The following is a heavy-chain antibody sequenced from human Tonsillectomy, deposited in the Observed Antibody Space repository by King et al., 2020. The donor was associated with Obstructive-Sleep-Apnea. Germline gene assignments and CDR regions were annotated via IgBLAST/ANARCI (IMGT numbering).Heavy chain of an antibody. J-gene: IGHJ4*02. CDR2: ITYDGHND. CDR1: GFTFSSYT. CDR3: ASDLVSVYGDYVNYFDY. Sequence: VQLVESGGGVIQPGKSLRLSCAASGFTFSSYTMHWVRQAPGKGLEWVAAITYDGHNDYYADSVKGRFSISRDNSRNTLYRHMHSLKAEDTAVYYCASDLVSVYGDYVNYFDYWGQGTLVTVSS. D-gene: IGHD4-17*01. V-gene: IGHV3-30-3*01.